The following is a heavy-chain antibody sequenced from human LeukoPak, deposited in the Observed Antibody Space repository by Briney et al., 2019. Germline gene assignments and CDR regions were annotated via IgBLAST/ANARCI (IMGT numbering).Heavy chain of an antibody. Sequence: SVKVSCKASGGTFSSYAISWVRQAPGQGLEWMGGIIPIFGTANYAQKFQGRVTITADESTSTAYMELSSLRSEDTAVYYCARDRDTAMGLASNAFDIWGQGTMVTVSS. J-gene: IGHJ3*02. D-gene: IGHD5-18*01. V-gene: IGHV1-69*13. CDR3: ARDRDTAMGLASNAFDI. CDR1: GGTFSSYA. CDR2: IIPIFGTA.